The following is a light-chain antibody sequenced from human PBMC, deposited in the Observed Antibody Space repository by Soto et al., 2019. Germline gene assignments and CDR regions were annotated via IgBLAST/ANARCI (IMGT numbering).Light chain of an antibody. V-gene: IGKV3-11*01. Sequence: EIVLTQSPATLSFSPGERATLSCRASQSVGRNLGWYQQKPGQSPRLLIYDASNRATGIPARFSGSGSGTDFTLTISRLEPEDFAVYYCQQFSSYPLTFGGGTKVDIK. CDR2: DAS. J-gene: IGKJ4*01. CDR1: QSVGRN. CDR3: QQFSSYPLT.